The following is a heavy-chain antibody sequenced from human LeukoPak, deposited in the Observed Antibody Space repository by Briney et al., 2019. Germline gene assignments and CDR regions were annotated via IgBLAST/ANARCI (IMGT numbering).Heavy chain of an antibody. V-gene: IGHV3-66*01. CDR3: HNEGRRDWLGDY. D-gene: IGHD3-9*01. Sequence: GGSLRLSCAASGFTFNSYALSWVRQAPGKGLEWVSVIYSGGSTYYADSVKGRFTISRDNSKNTLYLQMNSLRAEDTAVYYCHNEGRRDWLGDYWGQGTLVTVSS. J-gene: IGHJ4*02. CDR1: GFTFNSYA. CDR2: IYSGGST.